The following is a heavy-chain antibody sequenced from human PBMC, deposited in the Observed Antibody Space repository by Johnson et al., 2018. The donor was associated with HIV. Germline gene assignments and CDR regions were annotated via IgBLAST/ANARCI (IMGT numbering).Heavy chain of an antibody. CDR3: ARGVGGAGDDAFDI. D-gene: IGHD6-19*01. CDR2: ISYDGSNK. V-gene: IGHV3-30*03. CDR1: GLTFSSYG. Sequence: QVQLVESGGGVVQPGQSLRLSCAASGLTFSSYGMHWVRQAPGKGLEWVALISYDGSNKYYADSVKGRFTISRDNSKNTLYLQMNSLRPEDTAVYYCARGVGGAGDDAFDIWGQGTMVTVSS. J-gene: IGHJ3*02.